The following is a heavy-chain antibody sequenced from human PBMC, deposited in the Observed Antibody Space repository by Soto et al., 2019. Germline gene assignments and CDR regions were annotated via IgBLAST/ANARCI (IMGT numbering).Heavy chain of an antibody. D-gene: IGHD2-21*02. CDR1: GYTVTRHY. V-gene: IGHV1-46*03. CDR3: TRGSAVVTLDDFDA. J-gene: IGHJ4*02. CDR2: IDPSGGST. Sequence: QVQLVQSGAEVKKPGASVKVSCKASGYTVTRHYMHWVRQAPGQGLEWMGIIDPSGGSTTYAQKSQDRVTMTRDMSTRTVYMELRSLRSDDTAIYYCTRGSAVVTLDDFDAWGQGTLVTVSS.